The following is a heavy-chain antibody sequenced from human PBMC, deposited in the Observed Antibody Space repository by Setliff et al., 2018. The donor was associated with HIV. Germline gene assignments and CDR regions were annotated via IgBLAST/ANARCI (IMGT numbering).Heavy chain of an antibody. V-gene: IGHV3-33*06. CDR2: IWYDASKK. D-gene: IGHD3-3*01. Sequence: SCKASGFTFNSYGIHWVRQAPGKGLEWVALIWYDASKKEYSDSVKGRFNILRDDSKKTAYLQMNSLRDEDTAVYYCVKDVLKFWSGSGALDFWGPGTLVTVS. CDR1: GFTFNSYG. J-gene: IGHJ4*02. CDR3: VKDVLKFWSGSGALDF.